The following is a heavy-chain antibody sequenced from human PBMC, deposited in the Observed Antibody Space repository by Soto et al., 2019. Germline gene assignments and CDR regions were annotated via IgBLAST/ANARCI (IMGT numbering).Heavy chain of an antibody. CDR3: AGPRTTVTTYYYYGMDV. V-gene: IGHV5-51*01. D-gene: IGHD4-17*01. Sequence: GESLKISCKGSGYSFTSYWIGWVRQMPGKGLEWMGIIYPGDSDTRYSPSFQGQVTISADKSISTAYLQWSSLKASDTAMYYCAGPRTTVTTYYYYGMDVWGQGTTVTVSS. CDR2: IYPGDSDT. CDR1: GYSFTSYW. J-gene: IGHJ6*02.